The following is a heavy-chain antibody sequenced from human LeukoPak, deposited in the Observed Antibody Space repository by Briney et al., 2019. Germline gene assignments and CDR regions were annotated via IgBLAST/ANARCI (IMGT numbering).Heavy chain of an antibody. J-gene: IGHJ4*02. D-gene: IGHD6-19*01. CDR3: ARGQWLASYFDY. CDR2: IIPIFGTA. CDR1: GGTFSSYA. V-gene: IGHV1-69*06. Sequence: SVKVSCKASGGTFSSYAISWVRQAPGQGLEWMGGIIPIFGTANYAQKLQGRVTITADKSTSTAYMELSSLRSEDTAVYYCARGQWLASYFDYWGQGTLVTVSS.